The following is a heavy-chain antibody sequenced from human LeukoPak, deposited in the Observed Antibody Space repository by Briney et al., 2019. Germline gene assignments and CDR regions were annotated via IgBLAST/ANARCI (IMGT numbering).Heavy chain of an antibody. CDR3: ARDRGDIVLMVSDDAFDI. V-gene: IGHV1-2*02. CDR2: INPNSGGT. CDR1: GYTFTGYY. J-gene: IGHJ3*02. Sequence: GASVKVSCKASGYTFTGYYMHWVRQAPGQGLEWMGWINPNSGGTNYAQKFQGRVTMTRDTSISTAYMELSRLRSDDTAVYYCARDRGDIVLMVSDDAFDIWGQGTMVTVSS. D-gene: IGHD2-8*01.